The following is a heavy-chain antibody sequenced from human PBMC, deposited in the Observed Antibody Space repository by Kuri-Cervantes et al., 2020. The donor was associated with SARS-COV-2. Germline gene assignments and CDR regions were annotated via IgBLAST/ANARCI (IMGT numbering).Heavy chain of an antibody. Sequence: GESLKISCAASGFTFSSYSMNWVRQAPGKGLEWVSSISSSSSYIYYADSVKGRFTISRDNAKNSLYLQMNSLRAEDTAVYYCARANQGQRGQQLDYFDYWGQGTLVTVSS. CDR1: GFTFSSYS. CDR3: ARANQGQRGQQLDYFDY. V-gene: IGHV3-21*01. J-gene: IGHJ4*02. D-gene: IGHD6-13*01. CDR2: ISSSSSYI.